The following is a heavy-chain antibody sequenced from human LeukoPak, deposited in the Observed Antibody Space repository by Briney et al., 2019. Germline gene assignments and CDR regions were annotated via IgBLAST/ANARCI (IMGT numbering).Heavy chain of an antibody. CDR2: ISSNSSTI. CDR1: GFFFSTYS. J-gene: IGHJ6*03. V-gene: IGHV3-48*01. CDR3: ARGSREDIYYYYYMDV. Sequence: PSGGSLRLSCAPSGFFFSTYSINWARHAPGKGLEWVTYISSNSSTIYYADCVKGLFTISRDNAKNSLYLQMNRLRAEETAVYYCARGSREDIYYYYYMDVWGKGTTVTVSS. D-gene: IGHD2-15*01.